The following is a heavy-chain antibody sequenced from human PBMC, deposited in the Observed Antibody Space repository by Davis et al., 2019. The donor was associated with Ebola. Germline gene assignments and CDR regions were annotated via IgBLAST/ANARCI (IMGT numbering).Heavy chain of an antibody. CDR2: MSLDGTQK. CDR1: GFSFSTFW. J-gene: IGHJ6*02. Sequence: GESLKISCAASGFSFSTFWMAWVRQAPGKGLEWVAHMSLDGTQKYYVDSVKGRFTISRDNAKNSLYLQMNSLRAEDTAVYYCARDHTTTYSYHYYGMDVWGQGTTVTVSS. V-gene: IGHV3-7*01. D-gene: IGHD1-26*01. CDR3: ARDHTTTYSYHYYGMDV.